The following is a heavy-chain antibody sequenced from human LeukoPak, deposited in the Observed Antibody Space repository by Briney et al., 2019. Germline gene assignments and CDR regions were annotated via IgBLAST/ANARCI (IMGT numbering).Heavy chain of an antibody. D-gene: IGHD4-17*01. Sequence: SETLSLTCAVYGGSFSGYYWSWIRQPPGKGLEWIGEINHSGSTNYNPSLKSRVTISVDRSKNQFSLKLSSVTAADTAVYYCAREVIGDYGDYVYYYYMDVWGKGTTVTVSS. CDR3: AREVIGDYGDYVYYYYMDV. CDR1: GGSFSGYY. J-gene: IGHJ6*03. V-gene: IGHV4-34*01. CDR2: INHSGST.